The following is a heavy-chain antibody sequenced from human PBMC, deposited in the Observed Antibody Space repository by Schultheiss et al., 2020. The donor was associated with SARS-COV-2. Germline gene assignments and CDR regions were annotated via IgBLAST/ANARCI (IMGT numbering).Heavy chain of an antibody. V-gene: IGHV3-15*01. J-gene: IGHJ5*02. CDR1: GFTFSSYA. CDR2: IKSKTDGGTT. CDR3: TTVEVVYGSNWFDP. D-gene: IGHD2-8*02. Sequence: GGSLRLSCAASGFTFSSYAMSWVRQAPGKGLEWVGRIKSKTDGGTTDYAAPVKGRFTISRDDSKNTLYLQMNSLKTEDTAVYYCTTVEVVYGSNWFDPWGQGTLVTVSS.